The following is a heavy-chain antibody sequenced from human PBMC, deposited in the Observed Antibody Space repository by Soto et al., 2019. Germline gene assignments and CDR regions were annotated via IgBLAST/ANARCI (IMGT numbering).Heavy chain of an antibody. CDR2: IGTAGDT. V-gene: IGHV3-13*01. CDR3: FRAEDGIRWCSTVSAFLLNRSSDL. Sequence: KGLEWVSAIGTAGDTYYPGSVKGRFTISRENAKNSLYLQMNSLRAEDTAVYYCFRAEDGIRWCSTVSAFLLNRSSDL. D-gene: IGHD2-8*01. J-gene: IGHJ2*01.